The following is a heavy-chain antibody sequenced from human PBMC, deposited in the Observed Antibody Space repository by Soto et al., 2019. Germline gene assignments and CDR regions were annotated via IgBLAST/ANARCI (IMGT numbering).Heavy chain of an antibody. CDR1: GFTFSKYA. V-gene: IGHV3-30-3*01. Sequence: QVQLVESGGGVVQPERSLRLSCAASGFTFSKYAMHWVRQARGTGLEWVAVISNDGSNPYYADSVKGRFTISRDNSRNTLDLQMNSLREDDTAVYYCARTGYDRSGYFVEYYFDYWGQGTLVTVSS. D-gene: IGHD3-22*01. CDR3: ARTGYDRSGYFVEYYFDY. CDR2: ISNDGSNP. J-gene: IGHJ4*02.